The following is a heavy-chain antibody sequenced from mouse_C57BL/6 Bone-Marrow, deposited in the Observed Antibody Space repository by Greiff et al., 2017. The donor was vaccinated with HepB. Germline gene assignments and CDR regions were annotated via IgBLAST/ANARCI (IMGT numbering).Heavy chain of an antibody. Sequence: EVKVVESGGGLVQPGGSLKLSCAASGFTFSDYYMYWVRQTPEKRLEWVAYISNGGGSTYYPDTVKGRFTISRDNAKNTLYLQMSRLKSEDTAMYYCARLLFITTVVAPFDYWGQGTTLTVSS. CDR3: ARLLFITTVVAPFDY. V-gene: IGHV5-12*01. CDR1: GFTFSDYY. J-gene: IGHJ2*01. CDR2: ISNGGGST. D-gene: IGHD1-1*01.